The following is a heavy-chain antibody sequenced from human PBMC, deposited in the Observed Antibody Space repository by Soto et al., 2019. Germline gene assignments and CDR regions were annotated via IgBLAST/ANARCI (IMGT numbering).Heavy chain of an antibody. Sequence: SETLSLTCTVSGGSISGSSYYWGWIRQPPGKGLEWIGSIYYSGSTYYNPSLKSRVTISVDTSKNQFSLKLSSVTAADTAVYYCARAQGSGFLVSWGQGTLVTVSS. CDR3: ARAQGSGFLVS. V-gene: IGHV4-39*07. CDR2: IYYSGST. J-gene: IGHJ4*02. CDR1: GGSISGSSYY. D-gene: IGHD3-10*01.